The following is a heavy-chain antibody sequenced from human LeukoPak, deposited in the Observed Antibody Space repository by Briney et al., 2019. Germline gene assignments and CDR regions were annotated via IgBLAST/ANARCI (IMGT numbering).Heavy chain of an antibody. CDR3: ARQGAAGKYYYYYMDV. J-gene: IGHJ6*03. D-gene: IGHD6-13*01. CDR1: GYNFPIYW. V-gene: IGHV5-51*01. Sequence: GESLKISCQGSGYNFPIYWIGWVRQMPGQGLEWMGIIYPDDSNTIYGPSFQGQVTISADKSINTAYLEWSSLKASDTAMYYCARQGAAGKYYYYYMDVWGKGTTVTVSS. CDR2: IYPDDSNT.